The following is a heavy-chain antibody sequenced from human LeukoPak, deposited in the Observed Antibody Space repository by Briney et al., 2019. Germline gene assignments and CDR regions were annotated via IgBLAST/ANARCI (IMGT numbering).Heavy chain of an antibody. CDR1: GFTFSSYW. Sequence: PGGSLRLSCAASGFTFSSYWMHWVRQAPGKGLVWVSRINSDGSSTTYADSVKGRFAISRDNAKNTLFVQMNSLSPEDTAVYYCARDRSIEDAFDIWGQGTMVTVSS. CDR2: INSDGSST. V-gene: IGHV3-74*03. D-gene: IGHD3-3*02. CDR3: ARDRSIEDAFDI. J-gene: IGHJ3*02.